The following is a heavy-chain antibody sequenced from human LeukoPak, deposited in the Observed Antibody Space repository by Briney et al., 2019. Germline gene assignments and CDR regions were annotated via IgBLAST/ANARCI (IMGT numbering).Heavy chain of an antibody. Sequence: QTGGSLRLSCAASGFTFSSYAINWVRQAPGKGLEWVSAISGNGGSTSYADSVKGRFTISRVNSKNNLYLQMNTLIAEDKAVYYLAKTKARSGLEDAFDIWGQGTMVTVSS. CDR2: ISGNGGST. CDR3: AKTKARSGLEDAFDI. J-gene: IGHJ3*02. D-gene: IGHD6-25*01. V-gene: IGHV3-23*01. CDR1: GFTFSSYA.